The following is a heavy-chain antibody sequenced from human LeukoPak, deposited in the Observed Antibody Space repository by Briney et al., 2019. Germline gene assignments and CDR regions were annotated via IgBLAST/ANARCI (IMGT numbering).Heavy chain of an antibody. CDR1: GGTFSSYA. V-gene: IGHV1-69*04. D-gene: IGHD3-3*01. CDR3: ASHIRFLEWSYFDY. J-gene: IGHJ4*02. Sequence: SVKVSCKASGGTFSSYAISWVRQAPGQGREWMGRIIPIFGIANYAQKFQGRVTITADKSPSTAYMELSSLRSEDTAVYYCASHIRFLEWSYFDYWGQGTLVTVSS. CDR2: IIPIFGIA.